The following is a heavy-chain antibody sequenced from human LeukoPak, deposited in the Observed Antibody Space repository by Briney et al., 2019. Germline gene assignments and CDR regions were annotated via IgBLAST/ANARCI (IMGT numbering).Heavy chain of an antibody. V-gene: IGHV3-48*02. CDR1: GFTFSSYN. CDR2: ISSSRSAI. D-gene: IGHD3-22*01. J-gene: IGHJ4*02. CDR3: ARATYYYDSSGYYVGLGFDY. Sequence: GGSLRLSCAASGFTFSSYNMNWVRQAPGKGLEWVSYISSSRSAIYYADSVKGRFTISRDNAKNSLYLQMNSLRDEDTAVYYCARATYYYDSSGYYVGLGFDYWGQGTLVTVSS.